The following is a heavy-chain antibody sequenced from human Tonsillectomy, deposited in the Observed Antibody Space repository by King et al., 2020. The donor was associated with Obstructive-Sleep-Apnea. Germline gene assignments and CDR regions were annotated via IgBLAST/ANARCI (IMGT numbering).Heavy chain of an antibody. CDR2: MNPSGGSP. V-gene: IGHV1-46*01. CDR3: ARDTGSSWGGGFDY. Sequence: QLVQSGAEVKKPGASVKVSCKASGYTLTSYYMHWVRQAPGQGLEWMGIMNPSGGSPNYAQKFKGRVTMTTDTSMSTVYMELSSLTSADTAVSYCARDTGSSWGGGFDYWGQGILVTVSS. J-gene: IGHJ4*02. CDR1: GYTLTSYY. D-gene: IGHD6-13*01.